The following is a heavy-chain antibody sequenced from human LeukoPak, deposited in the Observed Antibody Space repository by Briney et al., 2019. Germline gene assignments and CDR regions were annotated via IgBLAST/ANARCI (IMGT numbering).Heavy chain of an antibody. J-gene: IGHJ3*02. V-gene: IGHV4-38-2*02. CDR3: ARDAATVVTPVAAFDI. D-gene: IGHD4-23*01. Sequence: SETLSLTCTVSGGSLSSYYWGWLRQPPGKGLEWIGSIYHSGSTYYNPSLKSRVTISVDASKNQFSLKLSSVTAADTAVYYCARDAATVVTPVAAFDIWGQGTMVTVSS. CDR2: IYHSGST. CDR1: GGSLSSYY.